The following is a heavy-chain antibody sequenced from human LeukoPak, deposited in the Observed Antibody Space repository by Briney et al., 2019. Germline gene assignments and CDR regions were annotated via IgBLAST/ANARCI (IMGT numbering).Heavy chain of an antibody. V-gene: IGHV3-66*01. CDR3: ARDPGNNYFDY. J-gene: IGHJ4*02. CDR1: GFSFSDNY. D-gene: IGHD2/OR15-2a*01. CDR2: IYSGGST. Sequence: GGSLRLSCAASGFSFSDNYMSWIRQAPGKGLEWVSVIYSGGSTYFADSVKGRFTISRDNSKNTLYLQMNSLRVEDTAVYYCARDPGNNYFDYWGQGALVTVSS.